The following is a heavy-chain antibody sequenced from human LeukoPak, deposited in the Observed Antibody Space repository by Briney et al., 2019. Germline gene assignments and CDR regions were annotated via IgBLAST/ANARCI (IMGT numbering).Heavy chain of an antibody. D-gene: IGHD3-10*01. J-gene: IGHJ6*03. CDR3: ARGVYYYFYMDV. V-gene: IGHV3-43D*03. Sequence: PGGSLRLSCAASGFTFDDYAMHWVRQAPGKGLEWVSLISWDGGSTYYADSVKGRFTISRDSSKNTLYLQMNSLRAEDTAVYYCARGVYYYFYMDVWGKGTTVTVSS. CDR1: GFTFDDYA. CDR2: ISWDGGST.